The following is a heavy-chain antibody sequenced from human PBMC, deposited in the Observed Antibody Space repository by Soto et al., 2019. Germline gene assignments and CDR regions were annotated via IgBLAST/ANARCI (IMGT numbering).Heavy chain of an antibody. CDR3: ARTLAARFDY. V-gene: IGHV3-11*01. J-gene: IGHJ4*02. Sequence: GGSLRLSCAASGFPFSDYYMIWIRQAPGKGLEWVSHITNSGSTKYYADSVKGRFTISRDNAKNSLFLQMNSLRAEDTAVYYCARTLAARFDYWGQGTPVTVSS. CDR2: ITNSGSTK. CDR1: GFPFSDYY. D-gene: IGHD6-6*01.